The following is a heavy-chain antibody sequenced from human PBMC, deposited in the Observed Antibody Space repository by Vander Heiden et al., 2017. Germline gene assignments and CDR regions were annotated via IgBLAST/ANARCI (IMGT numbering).Heavy chain of an antibody. CDR2: ISWNSGRI. CDR1: GFTFDDYA. CDR3: AKDLSGSYYFYYYGMDV. D-gene: IGHD3-10*01. J-gene: IGHJ6*02. Sequence: EVQLVESGGGLVQPGRSLRLSCAASGFTFDDYAMHWVRQAPGKGLEWVSGISWNSGRIGYADSVKGRFTVSRDNAKNSLYLQMNSLRAEDTALYYCAKDLSGSYYFYYYGMDVWGQGTTVTVSS. V-gene: IGHV3-9*01.